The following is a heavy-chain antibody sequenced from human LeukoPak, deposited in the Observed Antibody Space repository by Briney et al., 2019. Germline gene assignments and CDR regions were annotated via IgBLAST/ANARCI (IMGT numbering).Heavy chain of an antibody. D-gene: IGHD2-15*01. CDR3: IEDEALWTFDY. CDR2: IDEGGSNA. V-gene: IGHV3-74*03. CDR1: GFAFSNHW. Sequence: GGSLRLSCAASGFAFSNHWMHWVRQAPGKGLVWVSRIDEGGSNAMYADSVKGRSSISRDNAKNTVNLQMNSMRAEDTGVYYCIEDEALWTFDYWGQGTLVTVSS. J-gene: IGHJ4*02.